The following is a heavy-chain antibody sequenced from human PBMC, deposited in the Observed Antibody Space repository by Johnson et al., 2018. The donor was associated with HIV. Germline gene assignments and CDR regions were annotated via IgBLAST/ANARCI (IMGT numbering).Heavy chain of an antibody. J-gene: IGHJ3*02. CDR3: ATTDIVGAFDI. CDR2: IKSKTDGGTT. V-gene: IGHV3-15*01. Sequence: VQLVESGGGVVQPGRYPRLSCAASGFTFSNAWMSWVRQAPGKGLEWVGRIKSKTDGGTTDYAAPVKGRFTISRDDSKNTLYLQINSLKVADAAVYYCATTDIVGAFDIWGQGTMVTVSS. CDR1: GFTFSNAW. D-gene: IGHD2-15*01.